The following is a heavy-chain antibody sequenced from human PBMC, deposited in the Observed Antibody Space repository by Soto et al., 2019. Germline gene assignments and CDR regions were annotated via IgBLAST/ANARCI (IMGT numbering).Heavy chain of an antibody. V-gene: IGHV4-30-2*01. CDR2: IYHSGST. CDR1: GGSISSGGYS. J-gene: IGHJ5*02. Sequence: QLQLQESGSGLVRPSQTLSLTCAVSGGSISSGGYSWNWIRQPPGKGLEWIGYIYHSGSTLYNPSLKSRVTISVDKSKNQFSLKLSSVTAADTAVYYXXXXQXEGNWFDPWGQGTLVTVSS. CDR3: XXXQXEGNWFDP.